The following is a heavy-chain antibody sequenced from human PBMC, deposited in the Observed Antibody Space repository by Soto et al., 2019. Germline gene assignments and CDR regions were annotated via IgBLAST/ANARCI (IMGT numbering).Heavy chain of an antibody. CDR1: GFTFSSYA. CDR2: ISYDGSNK. D-gene: IGHD6-6*01. V-gene: IGHV3-30-3*01. J-gene: IGHJ4*02. Sequence: GGSLRLSCAASGFTFSSYAMHWVRQAPGKGLEWVAVISYDGSNKYYADSVKGRFTISRDNSKNTLYLQMNSLRAEDTAVYYCASSGYSSSSPFDYWGQGTLVTVSS. CDR3: ASSGYSSSSPFDY.